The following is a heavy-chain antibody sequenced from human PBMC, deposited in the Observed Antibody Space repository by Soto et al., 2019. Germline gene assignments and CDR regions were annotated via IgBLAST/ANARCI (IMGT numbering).Heavy chain of an antibody. CDR3: ARAKREETIFGVVIVPYYRMDV. CDR2: IGTAGDT. D-gene: IGHD3-3*01. J-gene: IGHJ6*02. CDR1: GFTFSSYD. Sequence: GGSLRLSCAASGFTFSSYDMHWVRQATGKGLEWASAIGTAGDTYYPGSVKGRFTISRENAKNSLYLQMNSLRAGDTAVYYCARAKREETIFGVVIVPYYRMDVWGQGTTVTVSS. V-gene: IGHV3-13*01.